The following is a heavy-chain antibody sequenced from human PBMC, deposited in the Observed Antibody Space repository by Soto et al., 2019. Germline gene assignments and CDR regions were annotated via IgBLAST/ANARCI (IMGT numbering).Heavy chain of an antibody. CDR1: GLTFSSYA. Sequence: PGGSLRLSCAASGLTFSSYAMTWVRQAPGRGLEWVSGISGSGGSTYYADSVKGRFTISRDNSKNTMYLQMNSLRAEDTAVYYCAKGVRSYYYYGMDVWGQGNTVTVSS. CDR2: ISGSGGST. J-gene: IGHJ6*02. CDR3: AKGVRSYYYYGMDV. D-gene: IGHD3-22*01. V-gene: IGHV3-23*01.